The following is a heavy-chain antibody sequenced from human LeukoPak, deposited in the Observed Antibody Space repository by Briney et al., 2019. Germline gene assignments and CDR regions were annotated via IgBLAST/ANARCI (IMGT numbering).Heavy chain of an antibody. CDR2: IRYDGSNK. V-gene: IGHV3-30*02. CDR1: GFTFSSYG. Sequence: GGSLRLSCAASGFTFSSYGMHWVRQAPGKGLEWVAFIRYDGSNKYYADSVKGRFTISRDNSKNTLYLQMNSLRAEDTAVYYCAKDPNGAYVGAFDMWGQGTMVTVSS. J-gene: IGHJ3*02. CDR3: AKDPNGAYVGAFDM. D-gene: IGHD4-17*01.